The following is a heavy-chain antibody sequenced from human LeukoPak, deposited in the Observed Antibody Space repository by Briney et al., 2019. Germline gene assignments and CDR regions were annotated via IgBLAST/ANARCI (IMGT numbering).Heavy chain of an antibody. D-gene: IGHD4-23*01. CDR2: IRSKAYGGTT. CDR3: TRVSVGDYYYYYYMDV. CDR1: GFTFSSYS. J-gene: IGHJ6*03. V-gene: IGHV3-49*04. Sequence: GGSLRLSCAASGFTFSSYSMNWVRQAPGKGLEWVGFIRSKAYGGTTEYAASVKGRFTISRDDSKSIAYLQMNSLKTEDTAVYYCTRVSVGDYYYYYYMDVWGKGTTVTVSS.